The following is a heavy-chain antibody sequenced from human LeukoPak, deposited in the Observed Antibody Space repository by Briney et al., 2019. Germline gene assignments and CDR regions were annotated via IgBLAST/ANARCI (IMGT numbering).Heavy chain of an antibody. J-gene: IGHJ4*02. V-gene: IGHV1-24*01. CDR2: FDPEDGET. Sequence: GPVKVSCKVSGYTLTELSMHWVRQAPGKGLEWMGGFDPEDGETIYAQKLQGRVTMTEDTSTDTAYMELSSLRSEDTAVYYCATDSSSWYLDYWGQGTLVTVSS. CDR3: ATDSSSWYLDY. D-gene: IGHD6-13*01. CDR1: GYTLTELS.